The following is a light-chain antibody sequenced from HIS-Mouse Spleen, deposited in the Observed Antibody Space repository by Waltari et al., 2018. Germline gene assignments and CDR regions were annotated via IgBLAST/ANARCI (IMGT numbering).Light chain of an antibody. CDR2: DVS. CDR3: SSYTSSSTEV. J-gene: IGLJ2*01. Sequence: QSALSQPASVSGSPGQSITISCTGTSSDVGGYNYVSWYQQHPGKAPKRMIYDVSNRPSVCSNRFSGSRSGHTASLTISGLQAEDEADYYCSSYTSSSTEVFGGGTKLTVL. V-gene: IGLV2-14*03. CDR1: SSDVGGYNY.